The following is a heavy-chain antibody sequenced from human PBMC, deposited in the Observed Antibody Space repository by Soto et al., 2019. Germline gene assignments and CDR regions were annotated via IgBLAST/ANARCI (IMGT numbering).Heavy chain of an antibody. V-gene: IGHV1-18*01. CDR3: ARGWFGEFVYYFDY. CDR1: GGIFTKDA. J-gene: IGHJ4*02. Sequence: AAVQVSFKTSGGIFTKDARSLIQQVLGQGLEWMGWISGYNGNTNYAQKIQGRVTMTTDTSTSTAYMELRSLRSDDTAVYYCARGWFGEFVYYFDYWGQGTLVTVS. CDR2: ISGYNGNT. D-gene: IGHD3-10*01.